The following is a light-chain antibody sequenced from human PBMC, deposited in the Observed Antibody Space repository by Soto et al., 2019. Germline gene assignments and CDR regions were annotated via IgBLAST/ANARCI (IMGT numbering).Light chain of an antibody. J-gene: IGKJ4*01. CDR2: AAS. V-gene: IGKV1-9*01. Sequence: LTQSPGTLSLSPGERATLSCRASQIVSGNFLAWYQQKPGKAPKLLIYAASTLQSGVPSRFSGSGSGTDFTLTISSLQPEDFATYYCQQLESYPSTFGGGTKVAIK. CDR3: QQLESYPST. CDR1: QIVSGN.